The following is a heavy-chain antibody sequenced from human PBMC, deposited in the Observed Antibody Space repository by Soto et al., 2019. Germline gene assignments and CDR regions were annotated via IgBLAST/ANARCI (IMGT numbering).Heavy chain of an antibody. Sequence: GGSLRLSCAASGFTFSKYAMYWVRQAPDKGLEWVSVIAYDGSTQYYADSVKGRFTISRDNSKNTVNLQMNSLRAEDTAVYYCARGDLVGGVVDYYNMDVWGQGTTVTVSS. J-gene: IGHJ6*02. V-gene: IGHV3-30*04. CDR2: IAYDGSTQ. D-gene: IGHD3-10*01. CDR3: ARGDLVGGVVDYYNMDV. CDR1: GFTFSKYA.